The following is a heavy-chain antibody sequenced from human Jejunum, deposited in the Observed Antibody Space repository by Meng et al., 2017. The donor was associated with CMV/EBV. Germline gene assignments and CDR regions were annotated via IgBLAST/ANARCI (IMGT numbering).Heavy chain of an antibody. Sequence: CVASDFTLNGGWMNWVGQAPGKGLEWVGRVKSASGGGAADAAAPVKGRFTVSRDDSRKTVHLQMDNLKIEDTAVYYCTTGWDQYFDFWGQGALVTVSS. D-gene: IGHD1-26*01. V-gene: IGHV3-15*07. CDR3: TTGWDQYFDF. CDR2: VKSASGGGAA. CDR1: DFTLNGGW. J-gene: IGHJ4*02.